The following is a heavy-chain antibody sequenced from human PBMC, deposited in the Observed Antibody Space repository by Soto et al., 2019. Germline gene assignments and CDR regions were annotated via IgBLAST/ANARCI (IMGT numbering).Heavy chain of an antibody. J-gene: IGHJ3*02. D-gene: IGHD4-17*01. CDR1: GFTFGSYS. V-gene: IGHV3-21*01. CDR2: ISSSSSYI. CDR3: ASPLPGDYGDYDRFAFDI. Sequence: GGSLRLSCAASGFTFGSYSMNWVRQAPGKGLEWVSSISSSSSYIYYADSVKGRFTISRDNAKNSLYLQMNSLRAEDTAVYYCASPLPGDYGDYDRFAFDIWGQGTMVTVSS.